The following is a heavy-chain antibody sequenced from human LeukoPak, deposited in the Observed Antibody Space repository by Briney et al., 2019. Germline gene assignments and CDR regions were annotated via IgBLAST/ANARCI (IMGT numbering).Heavy chain of an antibody. Sequence: PGGFLRLSCAASGFTFSSYAMHWVRQAPGKGLEWVAVISYDGSNKYYADSVKGRFTISRDNSKNTLYLQMNSLRAEDTAVYYCATDQRHGFGELYYGMDVWGQGTTVTVSS. CDR2: ISYDGSNK. CDR1: GFTFSSYA. D-gene: IGHD3-10*01. J-gene: IGHJ6*02. V-gene: IGHV3-30*01. CDR3: ATDQRHGFGELYYGMDV.